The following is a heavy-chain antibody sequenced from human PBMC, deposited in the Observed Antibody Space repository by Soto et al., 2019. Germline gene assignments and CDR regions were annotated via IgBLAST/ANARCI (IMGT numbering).Heavy chain of an antibody. CDR2: ISYDGSNK. J-gene: IGHJ4*02. V-gene: IGHV3-30*18. CDR1: GFTFSSYG. CDR3: AKDFISSRGFDY. D-gene: IGHD3-10*01. Sequence: GGSLRLSCAASGFTFSSYGMHWVRQAPGKGLEWVAVISYDGSNKYYADSVKGRFTISRDNSKNTLYLQMNSLRAEDTAVYYCAKDFISSRGFDYWGQGTLVTVSS.